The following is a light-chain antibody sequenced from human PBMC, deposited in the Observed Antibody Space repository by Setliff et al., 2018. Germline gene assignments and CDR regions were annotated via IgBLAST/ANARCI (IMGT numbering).Light chain of an antibody. CDR2: KAS. CDR1: HIITDW. J-gene: IGKJ4*02. CDR3: QQYHSFPLT. Sequence: DIQMTQSPSTLSASVGDRVTINCRASHIITDWLAWYQQKPGKAPNLLIYKASALETGVPSRFSGSGSGTDFTLTISNPQPDDFATYFCQQYHSFPLTFGGGTKVDIK. V-gene: IGKV1-5*03.